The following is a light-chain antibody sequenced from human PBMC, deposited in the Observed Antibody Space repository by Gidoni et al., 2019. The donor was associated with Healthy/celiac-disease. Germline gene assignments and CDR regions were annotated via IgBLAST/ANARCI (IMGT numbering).Light chain of an antibody. CDR1: QSVSSSY. V-gene: IGKV3-20*01. CDR2: GAS. Sequence: ELVLTQAPGTLSLSPGARATLSCRASQSVSSSYLAWYQQKHGQDPRLLIYGASSRATGITERFSGSGSGTDFTLTISRLEPEDFAVYYCQQYGSARWTFGQGTKVEIK. CDR3: QQYGSARWT. J-gene: IGKJ1*01.